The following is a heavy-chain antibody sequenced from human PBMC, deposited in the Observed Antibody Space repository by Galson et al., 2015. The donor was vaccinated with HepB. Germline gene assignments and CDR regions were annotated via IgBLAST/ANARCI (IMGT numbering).Heavy chain of an antibody. Sequence: SVKVSCKVSGYTLTELSMHWVRQAPGKGLEWMGGFDPEDGETIYAQKFQGRVTMTEDTSTDTAYMELSSLRSEDTAVYYCATWSDSSGLPIPIDYWGQGTLVTVSS. CDR2: FDPEDGET. CDR3: ATWSDSSGLPIPIDY. CDR1: GYTLTELS. D-gene: IGHD3-22*01. J-gene: IGHJ4*02. V-gene: IGHV1-24*01.